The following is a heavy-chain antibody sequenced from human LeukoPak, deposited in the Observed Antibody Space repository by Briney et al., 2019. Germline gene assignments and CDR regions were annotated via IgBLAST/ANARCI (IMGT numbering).Heavy chain of an antibody. D-gene: IGHD5-12*01. V-gene: IGHV1-18*01. J-gene: IGHJ4*02. CDR2: ISAHNGNA. Sequence: GASVKVSCKTSGYTFTSYGINWVRQAPGQGLEWMGRISAHNGNANYAQKFQGRVTMTTDTLATTAYMELRSLRSDDTAVYYCARGTDDYIVATTSFEYWGQGTLVTVSS. CDR3: ARGTDDYIVATTSFEY. CDR1: GYTFTSYG.